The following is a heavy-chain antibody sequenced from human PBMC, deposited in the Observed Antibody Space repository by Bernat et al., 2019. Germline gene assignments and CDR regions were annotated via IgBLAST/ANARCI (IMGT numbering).Heavy chain of an antibody. Sequence: QVQLQPWGAGLFKPSETLSPTRPVYDGSFSGYYWSRIRQPPGKGLEWIGEINHCGSTNYNPSLKSRVTISLDTSKTQFSLKLSSVTAADTAVYYCARGPLIMITFGGVIVDAFDIWGQGTMVTVSS. CDR2: INHCGST. CDR3: ARGPLIMITFGGVIVDAFDI. V-gene: IGHV4-34*02. J-gene: IGHJ3*02. D-gene: IGHD3-16*02. CDR1: DGSFSGYY.